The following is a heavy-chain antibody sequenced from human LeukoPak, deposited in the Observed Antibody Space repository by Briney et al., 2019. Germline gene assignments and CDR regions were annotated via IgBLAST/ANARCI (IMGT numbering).Heavy chain of an antibody. CDR3: TRSGWYDPFDY. Sequence: PGGSLSLSCTASGFAFCDYAMSCFRGAPGKGLGWVGFIRSKAYGGTTESAATVKCRFNISRDDSKCLAYLQINSLKTEDTAVYYCTRSGWYDPFDYWGQGTLVTVSS. CDR2: IRSKAYGGTT. V-gene: IGHV3-49*03. D-gene: IGHD6-19*01. CDR1: GFAFCDYA. J-gene: IGHJ4*02.